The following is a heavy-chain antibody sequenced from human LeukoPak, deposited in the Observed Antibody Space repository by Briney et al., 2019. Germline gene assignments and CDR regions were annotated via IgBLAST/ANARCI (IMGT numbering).Heavy chain of an antibody. CDR1: GFTFSSYS. V-gene: IGHV3-21*01. D-gene: IGHD4-17*01. Sequence: GGSLRLSCAASGFTFSSYSMNWVRQAPGKGLEWVSSISSSSSYIYYAGSVKGRFTISRDNAKNSLYLQMNSLRAEDTAVYYCARVWDGDSHYFDYWGQGTLVTVSS. CDR3: ARVWDGDSHYFDY. CDR2: ISSSSSYI. J-gene: IGHJ4*02.